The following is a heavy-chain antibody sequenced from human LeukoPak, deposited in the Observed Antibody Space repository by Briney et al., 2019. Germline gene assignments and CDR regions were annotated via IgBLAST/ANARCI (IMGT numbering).Heavy chain of an antibody. CDR3: TRDGRSWIQLSYSIGC. CDR2: IRSKAYGGTT. Sequence: PGGSLRLSCTASGFTFGDYAMSWFRQAPGKGLEWIGFIRSKAYGGTTEYAASVKGRFTISRDNSKSIAYLQMNSLKAEDTAVYYCTRDGRSWIQLSYSIGCWGHGAMVTASS. V-gene: IGHV3-49*03. D-gene: IGHD5-18*01. CDR1: GFTFGDYA. J-gene: IGHJ4*01.